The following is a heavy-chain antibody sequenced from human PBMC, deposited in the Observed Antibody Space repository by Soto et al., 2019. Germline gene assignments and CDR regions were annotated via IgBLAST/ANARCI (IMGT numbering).Heavy chain of an antibody. CDR2: ISGSGDST. V-gene: IGHV3-23*01. CDR1: GFAFSIYA. J-gene: IGHJ4*02. CDR3: AKEGHDYSADF. Sequence: GSLRLSCAASGFAFSIYAITWVRQAPGKGLEWVSAISGSGDSTYYADSVKGRFTISRDDSKNTVYLQMNNLKAEDTAVYYCAKEGHDYSADFWGQGTLVTVSS. D-gene: IGHD4-4*01.